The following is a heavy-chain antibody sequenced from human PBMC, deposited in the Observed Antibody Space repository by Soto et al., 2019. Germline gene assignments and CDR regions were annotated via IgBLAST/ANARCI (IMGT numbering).Heavy chain of an antibody. CDR2: INPSGAST. CDR3: ASDYNAYQRQHVFEI. D-gene: IGHD3-10*01. CDR1: GYSFNSYY. Sequence: QVQLVQSGAEVKKPGASVKVACKASGYSFNSYYMHWVRQAPGQGPEWMGVINPSGASTSYAQKYKGRVTMSRDTSTSTVYMELSSLRSEDTALYYCASDYNAYQRQHVFEIWGQGTLVTVSS. J-gene: IGHJ3*02. V-gene: IGHV1-46*02.